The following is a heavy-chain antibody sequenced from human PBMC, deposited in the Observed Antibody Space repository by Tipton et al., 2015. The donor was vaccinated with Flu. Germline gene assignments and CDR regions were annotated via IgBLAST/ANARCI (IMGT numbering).Heavy chain of an antibody. CDR2: ISYDGSNK. CDR1: GFTFSSYA. V-gene: IGHV3-30*04. D-gene: IGHD6-13*01. J-gene: IGHJ4*02. CDR3: ARVGYGAYSSSWRDKSFDY. Sequence: RSLRLSCAASGFTFSSYAMHWVRQAPGKGLEWVAVISYDGSNKYYADSVKGRFTISRDNSKNTLYLQMNSLRAEDTAVYYCARVGYGAYSSSWRDKSFDYWGQGTLVTVSS.